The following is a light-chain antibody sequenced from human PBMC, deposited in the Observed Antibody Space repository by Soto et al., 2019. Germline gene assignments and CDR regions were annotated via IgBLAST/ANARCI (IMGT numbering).Light chain of an antibody. CDR2: HAS. V-gene: IGKV1-5*01. Sequence: DIQMTQSPSTLSASVGDRVTITCRASQSISSWLAWYQQKPGEAPKLLLYHASTLESGVPSRFSGSGSGTEFTLTVSRLQPEDFASYYCQQYNNSPWTFGQGTKVEIK. J-gene: IGKJ1*01. CDR3: QQYNNSPWT. CDR1: QSISSW.